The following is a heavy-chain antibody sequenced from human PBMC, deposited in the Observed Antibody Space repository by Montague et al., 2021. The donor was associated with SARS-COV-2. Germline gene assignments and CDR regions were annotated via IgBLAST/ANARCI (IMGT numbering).Heavy chain of an antibody. J-gene: IGHJ6*02. Sequence: SETLSLTCSVSGGSLSTYYWSWIRQPPGKGLEWIGDIDDSGTTRYNPSRRSRATISLDLSKNQFSLDLNSVTAADTAVYYCARNAYNHYGLDVWGQGTTVTVSS. CDR2: IDDSGTT. CDR3: ARNAYNHYGLDV. CDR1: GGSLSTYY. V-gene: IGHV4-59*08.